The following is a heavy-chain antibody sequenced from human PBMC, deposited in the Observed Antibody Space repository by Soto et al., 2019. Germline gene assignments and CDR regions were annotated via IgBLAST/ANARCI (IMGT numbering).Heavy chain of an antibody. D-gene: IGHD4-17*01. CDR1: GGSFSGYY. Sequence: QVQLQQWGAGLLKPSETLSLTCAVYGGSFSGYYWSWIRQPPGKGLEWIGEINHSGSTNYNPSLKSRVTISVDTSKNQCSLQLSSVTAADTAVYYCSRRGVRQTTVTPWGQGTMVTVSS. CDR2: INHSGST. V-gene: IGHV4-34*01. CDR3: SRRGVRQTTVTP. J-gene: IGHJ3*01.